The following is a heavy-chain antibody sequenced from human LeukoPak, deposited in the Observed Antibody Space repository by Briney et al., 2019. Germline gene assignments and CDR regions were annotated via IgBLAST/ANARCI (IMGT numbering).Heavy chain of an antibody. CDR2: IKQDGSEK. J-gene: IGHJ4*02. D-gene: IGHD3-22*01. CDR1: GFTFSSYW. Sequence: GGSLRLSCAASGFTFSSYWMSWVRQAPGKGLEWVANIKQDGSEKYYVDSVKGRFTISRDNAKNSLYLQMNRLRAEDTAVYYCARSSGYYSTKGYYFDYWGQGTLVTVSS. V-gene: IGHV3-7*01. CDR3: ARSSGYYSTKGYYFDY.